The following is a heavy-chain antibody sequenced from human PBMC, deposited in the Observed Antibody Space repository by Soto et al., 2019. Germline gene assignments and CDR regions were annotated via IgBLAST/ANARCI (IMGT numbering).Heavy chain of an antibody. CDR3: ARDSVRDYLYYYYGMDV. D-gene: IGHD4-17*01. J-gene: IGHJ6*02. Sequence: GSLRLSCAASGFTFSSYTMNWVRQAPGRGLEWVSSIGTSSSYIYYADSVKGRFTISRDNAKNSLFLQMNSLRADDTAVYYCARDSVRDYLYYYYGMDVWGQGTTVTVSS. CDR2: IGTSSSYI. V-gene: IGHV3-21*01. CDR1: GFTFSSYT.